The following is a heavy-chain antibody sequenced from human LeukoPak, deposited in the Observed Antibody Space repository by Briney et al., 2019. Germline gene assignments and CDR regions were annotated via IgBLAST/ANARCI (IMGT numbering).Heavy chain of an antibody. V-gene: IGHV3-48*01. D-gene: IGHD1-26*01. Sequence: GGSLRLSCAASGFTFSSYSMNWVRQAPGKGLEWVSYISSSSSTIYYADSVKGRFTISRDNAKNSLYLQMNSLRAEDTAVYYCASAPRGSYDTYFGYWGQGTLVTVSS. J-gene: IGHJ4*02. CDR3: ASAPRGSYDTYFGY. CDR2: ISSSSSTI. CDR1: GFTFSSYS.